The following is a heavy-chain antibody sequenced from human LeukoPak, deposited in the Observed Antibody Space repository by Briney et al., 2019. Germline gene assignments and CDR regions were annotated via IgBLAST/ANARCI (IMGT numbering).Heavy chain of an antibody. Sequence: SETLSLTCAVYGGSFSGYYWSWIRQPPGKGLERIGEINHSGSTNYNPSLKSRVTISVDTSKNQFSLKLSSVTAADTAVYYCARGHYYDSSGYSNRYFDLWGRGTLVTVSS. CDR3: ARGHYYDSSGYSNRYFDL. CDR2: INHSGST. CDR1: GGSFSGYY. J-gene: IGHJ2*01. D-gene: IGHD3-22*01. V-gene: IGHV4-34*01.